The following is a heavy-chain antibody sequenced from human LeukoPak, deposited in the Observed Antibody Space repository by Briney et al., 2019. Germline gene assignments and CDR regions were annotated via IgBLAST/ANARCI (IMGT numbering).Heavy chain of an antibody. Sequence: PGGSLRLSCAASGFTFSTYAVNWVRQAPGKGLEWVSTISGSGDSTYYADPVKGRFTISRDNSKNTLYLQMNSLRAEDTAVYYCAKAREIDGYNPYYYYYGMDVWGQGTTVTVSS. V-gene: IGHV3-23*01. CDR2: ISGSGDST. J-gene: IGHJ6*02. CDR1: GFTFSTYA. CDR3: AKAREIDGYNPYYYYYGMDV. D-gene: IGHD5-12*01.